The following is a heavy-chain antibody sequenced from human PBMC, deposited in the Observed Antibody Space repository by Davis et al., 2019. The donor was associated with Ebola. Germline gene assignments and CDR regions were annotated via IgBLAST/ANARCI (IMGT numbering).Heavy chain of an antibody. Sequence: GGSLRLSCAASGFTFSSYAMSWVRQAPGKGLEWVSAISGSGGSTYYADSVKGRFTISRDNSKNTLYLQINSLRAEDTAVYYCARLYYDFWFDPWGQGTLVTVSS. J-gene: IGHJ5*02. CDR3: ARLYYDFWFDP. D-gene: IGHD3-3*01. CDR2: ISGSGGST. CDR1: GFTFSSYA. V-gene: IGHV3-23*01.